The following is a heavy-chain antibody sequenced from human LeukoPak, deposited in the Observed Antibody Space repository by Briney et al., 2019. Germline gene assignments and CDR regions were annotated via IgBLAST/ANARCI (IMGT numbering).Heavy chain of an antibody. CDR2: ISGSGGST. D-gene: IGHD3-22*01. V-gene: IGHV3-23*01. CDR3: AKSEIQWFIQGYFDY. Sequence: PGGSLRLSCAASGFTFSSYAMSWVRQAPGKGLEWVSAISGSGGSTYYADSVKGRFTISRDNSKNTLYLQMNSLRAEDTAVYYCAKSEIQWFIQGYFDYWGQGTLVTVSS. CDR1: GFTFSSYA. J-gene: IGHJ4*02.